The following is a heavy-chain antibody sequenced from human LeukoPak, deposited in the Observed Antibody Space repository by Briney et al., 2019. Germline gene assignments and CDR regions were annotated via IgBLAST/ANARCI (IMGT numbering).Heavy chain of an antibody. D-gene: IGHD3-16*01. CDR2: INTNTGNP. CDR3: ARDPSRGDDY. CDR1: GYTFTGYY. Sequence: ASVKVSCKASGYTFTGYYMHWVRQAPGQGLEWMGWINTNTGNPTYAQGFTGRFVFSLDTSVSTAYLQISSLKAEDTAVYYCARDPSRGDDYWGQGTLVTVSS. V-gene: IGHV7-4-1*02. J-gene: IGHJ4*02.